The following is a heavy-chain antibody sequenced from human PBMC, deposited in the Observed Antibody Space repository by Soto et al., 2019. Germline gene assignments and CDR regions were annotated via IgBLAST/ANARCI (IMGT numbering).Heavy chain of an antibody. D-gene: IGHD3-10*01. V-gene: IGHV1-69*02. CDR2: IIPILGIA. CDR3: AESYYYGSGSYGVFDP. J-gene: IGHJ5*02. Sequence: QVQLVQSGAEVKKPGSSVKVSCKASGGTFSSYTISWVRQAPGQGLEWMGRIIPILGIANYAQKFQGRVTITADKSTSTAYMELSSLRSEDTAVYYCAESYYYGSGSYGVFDPWGQGTLVTVSS. CDR1: GGTFSSYT.